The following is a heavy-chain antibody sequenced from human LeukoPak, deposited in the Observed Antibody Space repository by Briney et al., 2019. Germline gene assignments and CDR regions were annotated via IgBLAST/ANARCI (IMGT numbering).Heavy chain of an antibody. J-gene: IGHJ3*02. Sequence: GRSLRLSCAASGFTFSSYSMNWVRQAPGKGLEWVSSISSSSSYIYYADSVKGRFTISRDNAKNSLYLQMNSLRAEDTAVYYCARELRYFDWPNDAFDIWGQGTMVTVSS. V-gene: IGHV3-21*01. CDR1: GFTFSSYS. CDR2: ISSSSSYI. CDR3: ARELRYFDWPNDAFDI. D-gene: IGHD3-9*01.